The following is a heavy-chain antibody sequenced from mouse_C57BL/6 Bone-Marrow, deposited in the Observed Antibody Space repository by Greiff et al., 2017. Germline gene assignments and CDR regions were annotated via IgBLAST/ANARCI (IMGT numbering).Heavy chain of an antibody. CDR1: GFNIKDDY. CDR2: IDPENGDT. J-gene: IGHJ4*01. V-gene: IGHV14-4*01. Sequence: EVQLQESGAELVRPGASVKLSCTASGFNIKDDYMHWVKQRAEQGLEWIGWIDPENGDTEYASKFQGKATITADTSSNTAYLQLSSLTSEDTAVYYCTTYSHYYGSSPMDYWGQGTSVTVSS. CDR3: TTYSHYYGSSPMDY. D-gene: IGHD1-1*01.